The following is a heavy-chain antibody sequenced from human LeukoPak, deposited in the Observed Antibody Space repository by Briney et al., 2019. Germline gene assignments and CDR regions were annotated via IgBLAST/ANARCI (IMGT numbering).Heavy chain of an antibody. CDR1: GGTFSSYA. CDR3: ASGEAVAGTYAGWFDP. CDR2: IIPIFGTA. J-gene: IGHJ5*02. V-gene: IGHV1-69*13. Sequence: SVNVSCKASGGTFSSYAISWVRQAPGQGLEWMGGIIPIFGTANYAQKFQGRVTITADESTSTAYMELSSLRSEDTAVYYCASGEAVAGTYAGWFDPWGQGTLVTVSS. D-gene: IGHD6-19*01.